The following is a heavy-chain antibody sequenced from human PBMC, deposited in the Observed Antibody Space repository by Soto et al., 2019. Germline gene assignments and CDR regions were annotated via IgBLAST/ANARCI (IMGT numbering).Heavy chain of an antibody. V-gene: IGHV3-33*01. J-gene: IGHJ3*02. Sequence: GGSLRLSCAASGFTFSSYGMHWVRQAPGKGLEWVAVIWYDGSNKYYADSVKGRFTISRDNSKNTLYLQMNSLRAEDTAVYYCARDREYSCYDLLTARADALDIWGKGTMVT. CDR1: GFTFSSYG. CDR3: ARDREYSCYDLLTARADALDI. CDR2: IWYDGSNK. D-gene: IGHD5-12*01.